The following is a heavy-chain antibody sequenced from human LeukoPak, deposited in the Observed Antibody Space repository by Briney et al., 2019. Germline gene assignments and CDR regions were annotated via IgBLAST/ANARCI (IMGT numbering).Heavy chain of an antibody. D-gene: IGHD3-3*01. Sequence: GGPLRLSCAASGFTFLTYAMSWVRQAPGKGLEWVAGIGTRVGSAYYADSVKGWFTISTDRSKNTLYLQMNSLSADDTAVYYCANLEARGRFDPWGQGTLVTVSS. V-gene: IGHV3-23*01. CDR2: IGTRVGSA. CDR1: GFTFLTYA. J-gene: IGHJ5*02. CDR3: ANLEARGRFDP.